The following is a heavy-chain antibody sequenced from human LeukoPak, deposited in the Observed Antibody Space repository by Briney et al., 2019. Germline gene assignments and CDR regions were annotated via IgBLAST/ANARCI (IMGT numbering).Heavy chain of an antibody. CDR2: IRSEENRF. V-gene: IGHV3-30*02. Sequence: GGSLRLSCAASGFRFSDFGLHWVRQAPGKGLEWVAFIRSEENRFYYLPSLRGRFTISRDNSKNTLFLQMSSMRHEDTALYYCARGAGTYYGTDTFDLWGQGTMVTVSS. CDR3: ARGAGTYYGTDTFDL. D-gene: IGHD1-26*01. CDR1: GFRFSDFG. J-gene: IGHJ3*01.